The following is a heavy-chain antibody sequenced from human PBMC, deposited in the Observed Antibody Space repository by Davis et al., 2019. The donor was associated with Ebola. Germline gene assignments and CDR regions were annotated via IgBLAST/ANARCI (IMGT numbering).Heavy chain of an antibody. CDR1: GFTFSSYK. CDR3: ARGRGYSGGVYFDY. CDR2: ISSSGSTI. D-gene: IGHD5-18*01. V-gene: IGHV3-48*03. J-gene: IGHJ4*02. Sequence: GESLKISCAASGFTFSSYKMNWVRQAPGKGLKWVSYISSSGSTIYYADSVKGRFTISRDNAKNSLYLQMNSLRAEDTAVYYCARGRGYSGGVYFDYWGQGTLVTVSS.